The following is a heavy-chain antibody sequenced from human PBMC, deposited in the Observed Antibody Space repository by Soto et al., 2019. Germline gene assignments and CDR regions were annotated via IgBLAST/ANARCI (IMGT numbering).Heavy chain of an antibody. Sequence: GGSLRLSCAASGFTFSSYWMHWVRQAPGKGLEWVSRINSDGSSTSYADSVKGRFTISRDNAKNTLYLQMNSLRAEDTDVYYCGRGRPIVGWRGLVRDYYYGMDVWGQGTTVTVSS. D-gene: IGHD6-19*01. CDR1: GFTFSSYW. J-gene: IGHJ6*02. CDR2: INSDGSST. V-gene: IGHV3-74*01. CDR3: GRGRPIVGWRGLVRDYYYGMDV.